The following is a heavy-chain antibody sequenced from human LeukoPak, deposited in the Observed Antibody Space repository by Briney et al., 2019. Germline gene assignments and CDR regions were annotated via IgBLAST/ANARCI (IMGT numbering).Heavy chain of an antibody. D-gene: IGHD3-22*01. CDR3: ARMNSYYYDSSGYSFDY. V-gene: IGHV1-18*01. CDR2: ISAYNGNT. CDR1: GYTFTSYG. J-gene: IGHJ4*02. Sequence: ASVKVSCKASGYTFTSYGISWVRQAPGQGLEWTGWISAYNGNTNYAQKLQGRVTMTTDTSTSTAYMELRSLRSDDTAVYYCARMNSYYYDSSGYSFDYWGQGTLVTVSS.